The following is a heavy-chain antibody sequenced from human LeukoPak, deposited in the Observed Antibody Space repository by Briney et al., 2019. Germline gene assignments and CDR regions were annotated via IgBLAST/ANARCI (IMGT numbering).Heavy chain of an antibody. D-gene: IGHD3-3*01. J-gene: IGHJ4*02. V-gene: IGHV1-24*01. CDR3: ATIYDFWSGLGNYFDY. CDR1: GNTFTSYD. Sequence: ASVKVSCKASGNTFTSYDINWVRQATGQGLEWMGGFDPEDGETIYAQKFQGRVTMTEDTSTDTAYMELSSLRSEDTAVYYCATIYDFWSGLGNYFDYWGQGTLVTVSS. CDR2: FDPEDGET.